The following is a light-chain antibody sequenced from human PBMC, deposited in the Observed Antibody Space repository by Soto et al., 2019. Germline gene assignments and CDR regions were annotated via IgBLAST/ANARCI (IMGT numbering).Light chain of an antibody. CDR3: SSYTGSSTLYV. V-gene: IGLV2-14*03. CDR2: DVS. J-gene: IGLJ1*01. Sequence: QSVLTQPASVAGSPGQSITISCTGTSSDVGDYDYVSWYRQQPGKAPKLLIYDVSNWPSEISNRFSGSKSANTASLTISGLQAEDEADYYCSSYTGSSTLYVFGTGTKLTVL. CDR1: SSDVGDYDY.